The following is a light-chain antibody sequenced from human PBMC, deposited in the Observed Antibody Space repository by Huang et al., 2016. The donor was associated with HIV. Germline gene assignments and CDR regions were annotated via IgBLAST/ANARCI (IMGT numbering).Light chain of an antibody. V-gene: IGKV3-11*01. J-gene: IGKJ2*01. CDR2: DTS. CDR3: QQRSNWPHT. CDR1: QSVGSY. Sequence: DIVLTQSPATLSLSPGERVTLSCRASQSVGSYLAWYQQKPGQAPRLLIDDTSNRATGIPTRFSGSGSGTDFTLTISSLESEDFAVYYCQQRSNWPHTFGQGTRLEI.